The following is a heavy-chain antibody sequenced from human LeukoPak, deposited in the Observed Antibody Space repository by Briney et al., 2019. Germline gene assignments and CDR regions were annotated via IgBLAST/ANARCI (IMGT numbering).Heavy chain of an antibody. CDR3: AREPHGRFDV. CDR2: IKQDGSEK. V-gene: IGHV3-7*01. CDR1: GFTVSSNY. D-gene: IGHD3-10*01. J-gene: IGHJ6*04. Sequence: PGGSLRLSCAASGFTVSSNYMSWVRQAPGKGLEWVANIKQDGSEKYYVDSVKGRFTISRDNAENSLYLQMNSLRAEDTAVYYCAREPHGRFDVWGKGTTVTVSS.